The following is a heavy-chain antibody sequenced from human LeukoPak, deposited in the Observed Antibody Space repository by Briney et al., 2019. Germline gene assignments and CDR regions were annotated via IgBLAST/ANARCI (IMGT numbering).Heavy chain of an antibody. J-gene: IGHJ5*02. Sequence: KSSETLSLTCTVSGGSISSGSYYWSWIRQPAGKGLEWIGRIYTSGSTNYNPSLKSRVTISVDTSKNQFSLKLSSVTAADTAVYYCARARAYCGGDCSLIPWFDPWGQGTLVTVSS. CDR2: IYTSGST. D-gene: IGHD2-21*01. CDR3: ARARAYCGGDCSLIPWFDP. CDR1: GGSISSGSYY. V-gene: IGHV4-61*02.